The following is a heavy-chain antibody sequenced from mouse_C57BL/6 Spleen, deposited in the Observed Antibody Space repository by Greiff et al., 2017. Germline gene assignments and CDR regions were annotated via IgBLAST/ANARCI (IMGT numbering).Heavy chain of an antibody. J-gene: IGHJ2*01. CDR3: ARLGAYFDY. V-gene: IGHV5-9*01. Sequence: EVHLVESGGGLVKPGGSLKLSCAASGFTFSSYTMSWVRQTPEKRLEWVATISGGGGNTYYPDSVKGRFTISRDNAKNTLYLQMSSLRSEDTALYYCARLGAYFDYWGQGTTLTVSS. CDR1: GFTFSSYT. CDR2: ISGGGGNT.